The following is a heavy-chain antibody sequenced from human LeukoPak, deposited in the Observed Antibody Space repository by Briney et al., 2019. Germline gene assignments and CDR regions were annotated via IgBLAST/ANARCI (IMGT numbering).Heavy chain of an antibody. CDR1: GPSISSSY. CDR3: ATLYCTHGVCYFDY. CDR2: VYYSGST. D-gene: IGHD2-8*01. V-gene: IGHV4-59*08. J-gene: IGHJ4*02. Sequence: SETLSLTCSVSGPSISSSYWTWIRQPPGKGLEWIGYVYYSGSTNYNPSLKSRVTISGDTSKNQFSLKLGSVTAADTAVYYCATLYCTHGVCYFDYWGQGTLVTVSS.